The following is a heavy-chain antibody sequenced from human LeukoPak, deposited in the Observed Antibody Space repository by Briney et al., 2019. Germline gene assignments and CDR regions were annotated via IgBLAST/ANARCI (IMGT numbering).Heavy chain of an antibody. CDR3: AAGTAADF. CDR2: ISSSSSYT. V-gene: IGHV3-11*03. Sequence: GGSLRLSCGVSGIPFSDYYMNCLRKAPGKGLEWISYISSSSSYTDYADSVKGRFTISRDNAKSALYLQMHSLRLEDTAVYYCAAGTAADFWGQGTLVTVSS. CDR1: GIPFSDYY. J-gene: IGHJ4*02. D-gene: IGHD6-13*01.